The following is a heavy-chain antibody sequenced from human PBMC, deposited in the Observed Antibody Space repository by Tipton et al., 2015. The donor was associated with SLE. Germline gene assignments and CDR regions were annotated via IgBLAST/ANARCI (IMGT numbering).Heavy chain of an antibody. CDR3: ARASGGLIDY. D-gene: IGHD3-16*01. J-gene: IGHJ4*02. Sequence: GSLRLSCAASGFTFSSYEMNWVRQAPGKGLEWVSYISSSGSTIYYADSVKGRFTVSRDNAKNFLFLEINSLRAEDTAFYYCARASGGLIDYWGQGTLVTVSS. CDR1: GFTFSSYE. V-gene: IGHV3-48*03. CDR2: ISSSGSTI.